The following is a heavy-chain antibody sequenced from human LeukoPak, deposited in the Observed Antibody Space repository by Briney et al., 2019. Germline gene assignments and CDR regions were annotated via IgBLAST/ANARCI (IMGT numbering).Heavy chain of an antibody. CDR3: ARGPYCSGGSCYSRGDWFDP. D-gene: IGHD2-15*01. CDR1: GYTFTSYD. J-gene: IGHJ5*02. Sequence: ASVKVSCKASGYTFTSYDINWVRQATGQGLEWMGWMNPNSGNTGYAQKFQGRVTMTRNTSISTAYMELSSLRSEDTAVYYCARGPYCSGGSCYSRGDWFDPWGQGTLVTVSP. V-gene: IGHV1-8*01. CDR2: MNPNSGNT.